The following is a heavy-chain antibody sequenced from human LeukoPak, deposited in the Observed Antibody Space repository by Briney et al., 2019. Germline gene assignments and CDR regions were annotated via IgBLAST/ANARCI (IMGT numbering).Heavy chain of an antibody. J-gene: IGHJ4*02. D-gene: IGHD1-1*01. V-gene: IGHV3-23*01. CDR2: ISRNGRNT. Sequence: GGSLRLSCAASGFTFSTYVMTWVRQAPGKGLEWVSAISRNGRNTYYADPVKGQFTVSRDNSQNTLYLQPNSLTADDTAVYYCARDADPRPDSNNDNYFDCWGQGTLVTVSS. CDR1: GFTFSTYV. CDR3: ARDADPRPDSNNDNYFDC.